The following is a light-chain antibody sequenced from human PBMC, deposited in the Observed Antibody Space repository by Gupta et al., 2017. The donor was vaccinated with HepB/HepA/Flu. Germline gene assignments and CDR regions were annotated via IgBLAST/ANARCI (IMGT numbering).Light chain of an antibody. V-gene: IGLV1-44*01. Sequence: QSVLTQHPSASGTPGQRVTIPCSGSRSNIGSNTVNWYQQLPGTAPKLLICTDTQRPSGVPGRFSGSKSGTSASLAISGLQSEDEADYYCAAWDDSLNAGVFGGGTKLTVL. CDR2: TDT. J-gene: IGLJ2*01. CDR1: RSNIGSNT. CDR3: AAWDDSLNAGV.